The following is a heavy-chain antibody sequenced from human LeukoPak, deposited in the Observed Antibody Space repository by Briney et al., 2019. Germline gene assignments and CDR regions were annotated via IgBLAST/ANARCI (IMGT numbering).Heavy chain of an antibody. CDR2: IYYSRST. CDR1: GGSISSSSYY. D-gene: IGHD3-22*01. V-gene: IGHV4-39*01. CDR3: ARGVTMIVVVIHDWYFDL. J-gene: IGHJ2*01. Sequence: SETLSLTCAVSGGSISSSSYYWGWIRQPPGKGLEWIGSIYYSRSTYYNPSLKSRVTISVDTSKNQFSLKLSSLTAADTAVYYCARGVTMIVVVIHDWYFDLWGRGTLVTVSS.